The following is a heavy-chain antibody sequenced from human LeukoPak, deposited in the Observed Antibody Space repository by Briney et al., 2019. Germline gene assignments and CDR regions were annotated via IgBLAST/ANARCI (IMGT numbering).Heavy chain of an antibody. J-gene: IGHJ3*02. Sequence: SETLSLTCTVSGGSISSSSYYWGWIRQPPGKGLEWIGSIYYSGSTYYNPSLKSRVTISVDTSKNQFSLKLSSVTAADTAVYYCARFPGGGYYDSSGYYFDAFDIWGQGTMVTVSS. CDR1: GGSISSSSYY. CDR3: ARFPGGGYYDSSGYYFDAFDI. CDR2: IYYSGST. V-gene: IGHV4-39*07. D-gene: IGHD3-22*01.